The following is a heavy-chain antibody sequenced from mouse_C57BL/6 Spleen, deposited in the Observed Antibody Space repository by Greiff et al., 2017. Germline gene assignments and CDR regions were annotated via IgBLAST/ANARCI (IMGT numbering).Heavy chain of an antibody. V-gene: IGHV1-54*01. CDR3: ARSYVSSHLYFDV. CDR1: GYAFTNYL. CDR2: INPGSGGT. Sequence: VQLQQSGAELVRPGTSVKVSCKASGYAFTNYLIEWVKQRPGQGLEWIGVINPGSGGTNYNEKFKGKATLTADKSSSTAYMQLSSLTSEDSAVYFCARSYVSSHLYFDVWGTGTTVTVSS. J-gene: IGHJ1*03. D-gene: IGHD1-1*01.